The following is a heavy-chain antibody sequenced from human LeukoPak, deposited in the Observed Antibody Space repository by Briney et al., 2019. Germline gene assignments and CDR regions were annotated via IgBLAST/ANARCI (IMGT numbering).Heavy chain of an antibody. CDR1: GFTFCSFW. CDR2: INSDWSST. J-gene: IGHJ4*02. V-gene: IGHV3-74*01. D-gene: IGHD6-19*01. CDR3: ARDRPGQRAVAGRVFDY. Sequence: GGSLRHSCAASGFTFCSFWMHWGGPAAGKGLVGVSRINSDWSSTSYADSVKGRFTISRDNAKNTLYLQMNSLRAEDTAVYYCARDRPGQRAVAGRVFDYWGQGTLVTVSS.